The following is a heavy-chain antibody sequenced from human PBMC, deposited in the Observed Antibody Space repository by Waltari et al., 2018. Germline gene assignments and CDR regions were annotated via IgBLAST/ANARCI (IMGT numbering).Heavy chain of an antibody. CDR1: GYTFTDYY. Sequence: EVQLVQSGAEVKKPGATVKISCKASGYTFTDYYMHWVQQAPGKGLEWMGGFDPEDGETIYAQKFQGRVTMTEDTSTDTAYMELSSLRSEDTAVYYCATVGPNGGITMVQGVITPNPLYYYYGMDVWGQGTTVTVSS. D-gene: IGHD3-10*01. J-gene: IGHJ6*02. V-gene: IGHV1-69-2*01. CDR2: FDPEDGET. CDR3: ATVGPNGGITMVQGVITPNPLYYYYGMDV.